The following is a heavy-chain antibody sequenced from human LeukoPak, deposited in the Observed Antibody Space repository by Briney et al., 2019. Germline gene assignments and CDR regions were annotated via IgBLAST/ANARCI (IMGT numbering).Heavy chain of an antibody. CDR1: GYTVTGYY. D-gene: IGHD3-10*01. Sequence: GASVKVSCKASGYTVTGYYIHWVRQAPGQGLEWMGWINPNSGGTNYAQKFQGRVTMTRDTSISTAYMELSKLISDDTGVYYCARGPWFGELTDAFDIWGQGTMVTVSS. CDR2: INPNSGGT. V-gene: IGHV1-2*02. CDR3: ARGPWFGELTDAFDI. J-gene: IGHJ3*02.